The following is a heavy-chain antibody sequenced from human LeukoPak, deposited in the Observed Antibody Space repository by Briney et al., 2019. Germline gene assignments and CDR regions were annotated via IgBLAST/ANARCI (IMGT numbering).Heavy chain of an antibody. Sequence: SETLSLTCTVSGGSISGYYWSWIRQPPGKGLEWIGYIYYTGSPNYNPSLKSRVTISVDTSKHQFSLKLSSVTAADTAVYYCARGGSTSSWHNWFDPWGQGTLVTVSS. CDR3: ARGGSTSSWHNWFDP. CDR2: IYYTGSP. J-gene: IGHJ5*02. V-gene: IGHV4-59*01. CDR1: GGSISGYY. D-gene: IGHD2-2*01.